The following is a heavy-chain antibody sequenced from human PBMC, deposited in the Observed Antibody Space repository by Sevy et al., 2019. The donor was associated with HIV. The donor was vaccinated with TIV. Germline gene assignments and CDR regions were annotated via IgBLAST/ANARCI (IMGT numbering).Heavy chain of an antibody. CDR1: GGSINSGDYY. CDR2: IFHTGST. D-gene: IGHD2-8*01. V-gene: IGHV4-31*03. Sequence: SETLSLTCTVSGGSINSGDYYWSWIRQHPEKGLEWIGYIFHTGSTYYNRSFKSRATISVDTSKNQFSLKLSLMTAADTAVYYCAREGTKGVSFDPWGQGTLVTVSS. J-gene: IGHJ5*02. CDR3: AREGTKGVSFDP.